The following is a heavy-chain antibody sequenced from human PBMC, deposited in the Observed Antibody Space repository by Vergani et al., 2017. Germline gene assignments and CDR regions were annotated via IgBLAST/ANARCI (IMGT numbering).Heavy chain of an antibody. CDR3: AHSRPYYYGSGKNWFDP. D-gene: IGHD3-10*01. CDR1: GFSLSTSGVG. J-gene: IGHJ5*02. CDR2: IYWDDDK. V-gene: IGHV2-5*02. Sequence: QITLQESGPTLVKPTQTLTLTCTFSGFSLSTSGVGVGWIRQPPGKALEWLALIYWDDDKRYSPSLKSRLTITKDTSKNQVVLTMTNMDPVDTATYYCAHSRPYYYGSGKNWFDPWGQGTLVTVSS.